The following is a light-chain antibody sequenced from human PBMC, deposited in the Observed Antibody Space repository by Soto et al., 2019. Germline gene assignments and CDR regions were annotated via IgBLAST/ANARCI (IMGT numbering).Light chain of an antibody. V-gene: IGKV1-5*03. J-gene: IGKJ3*01. Sequence: DIQMTQSPSTLSASVGDRVTITCRASQSISSWLAWYQQKPGKAPKLLIYQASNLESGVPSRFRASGSGTEFTLTISSLQPDDFATYYCQQYNSYPLTFGPGTKVHV. CDR2: QAS. CDR1: QSISSW. CDR3: QQYNSYPLT.